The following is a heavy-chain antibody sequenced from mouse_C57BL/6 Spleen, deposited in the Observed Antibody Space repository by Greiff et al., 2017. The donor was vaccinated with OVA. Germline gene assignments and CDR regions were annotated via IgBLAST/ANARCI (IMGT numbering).Heavy chain of an antibody. CDR3: ARKGYYSNYLYYLYY. D-gene: IGHD2-5*01. V-gene: IGHV1-85*01. CDR2: IYPRDGST. J-gene: IGHJ2*01. Sequence: QVQLKESGPELVKPGASVKLSCKASGYTFTSYDINWVKQRPGQGLEWIGWIYPRDGSTKYNEKFKGKATLTVDTSSSTAYMELHSLTAEYSAVYFCARKGYYSNYLYYLYYWGQGTTLTVSS. CDR1: GYTFTSYD.